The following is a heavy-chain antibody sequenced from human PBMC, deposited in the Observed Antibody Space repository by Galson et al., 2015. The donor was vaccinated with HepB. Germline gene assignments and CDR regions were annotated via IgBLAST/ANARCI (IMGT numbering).Heavy chain of an antibody. V-gene: IGHV1-69*13. D-gene: IGHD2-2*03. CDR1: GGTFSSYA. J-gene: IGHJ1*01. CDR3: ARGGYCSSTSCLAIPPYQH. CDR2: IIPIFGTA. Sequence: SVKVSCKASGGTFSSYAISWVRQAPGQGLEWMGGIIPIFGTANYAQKFQGRVTITADESTSTAYMELSSLRSEDTAVYYCARGGYCSSTSCLAIPPYQHWGQGTLVTVSS.